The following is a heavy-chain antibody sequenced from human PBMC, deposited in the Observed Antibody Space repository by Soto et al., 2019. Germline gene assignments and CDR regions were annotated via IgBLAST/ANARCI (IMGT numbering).Heavy chain of an antibody. CDR2: IYYSGST. V-gene: IGHV4-61*08. CDR1: GGSISSGGYY. CDR3: ARRYGGNFDY. J-gene: IGHJ4*02. D-gene: IGHD1-26*01. Sequence: TSETLSLTCTVSGGSISSGGYYWSWIRHPPGKGLEWIGYIYYSGSTNYNPSLKSRVTISVDTSKNQFSLKLTSVTAADTAVYYCARRYGGNFDYWGQGTLVTVSS.